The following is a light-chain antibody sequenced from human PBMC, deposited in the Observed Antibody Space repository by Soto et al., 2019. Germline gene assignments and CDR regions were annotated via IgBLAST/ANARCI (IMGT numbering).Light chain of an antibody. V-gene: IGLV2-14*01. CDR3: SSYTRTSTPLI. CDR2: EVT. Sequence: QSALTQPASVSGSPGQSITISCSGSSSDIGAYDYVSWYQQHPGKAPKLLIYEVTSRPSGVSHRFSGSKSGNTASLSISWLQLEVGSDYYCSSYTRTSTPLIFGGGTKLTV. CDR1: SSDIGAYDY. J-gene: IGLJ2*01.